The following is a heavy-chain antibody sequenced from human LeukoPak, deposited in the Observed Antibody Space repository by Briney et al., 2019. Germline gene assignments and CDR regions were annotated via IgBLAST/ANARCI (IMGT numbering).Heavy chain of an antibody. J-gene: IGHJ4*02. V-gene: IGHV3-23*01. CDR3: AKASSFAITIFDY. Sequence: GSLRLSCAASGFTFSNFGINWVRQAPGKGLEWVSSTSASNGTYYADSVRGRFTVSRDNSKNTLYLQMNSLRADDTAIYYCAKASSFAITIFDYWGQGTLVTVSS. D-gene: IGHD3-3*01. CDR2: TSASNGT. CDR1: GFTFSNFG.